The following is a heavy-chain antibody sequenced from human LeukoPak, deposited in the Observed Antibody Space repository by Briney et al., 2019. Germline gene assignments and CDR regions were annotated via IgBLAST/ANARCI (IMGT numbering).Heavy chain of an antibody. CDR1: GYLFTSYW. V-gene: IGHV5-51*01. CDR2: IYPGDSDT. CDR3: ANLVGATPY. D-gene: IGHD1-26*01. Sequence: GASLQISCKDSGYLFTSYWIGWVRQLPGKGLEWMAIIYPGDSDTRYSPSFQGQVSISADKSINTAYLQWSSLKASDTAMYYCANLVGATPYWGRGTLVTVSS. J-gene: IGHJ4*02.